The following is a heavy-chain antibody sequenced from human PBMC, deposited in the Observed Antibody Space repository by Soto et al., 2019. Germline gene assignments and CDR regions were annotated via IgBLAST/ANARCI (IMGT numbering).Heavy chain of an antibody. V-gene: IGHV1-2*02. CDR1: GYTFTVYY. Sequence: QVQLVQSGAEVKKPGASVNVSCKASGYTFTVYYMHWVRQAPGQGLEWMGRLNPKSGGTMYPQKFQGRVTMTWDTSISTAYMARTRLRSDETAVYYCARDLAKGGGSAGFDYWGQGTLVTVSS. CDR2: LNPKSGGT. D-gene: IGHD1-26*01. J-gene: IGHJ4*02. CDR3: ARDLAKGGGSAGFDY.